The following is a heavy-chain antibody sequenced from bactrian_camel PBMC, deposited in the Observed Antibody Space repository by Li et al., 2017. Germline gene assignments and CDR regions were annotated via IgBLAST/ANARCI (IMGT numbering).Heavy chain of an antibody. Sequence: VESGGGTVHAGGSLRLSCEGSGRTYVKWCMGWFREVPGKEREAIATIDSSGITAYADSLEGRVTISQDYAKNTLYLQMNSLKPEDTAVYYCARGGMNWFHYIDYWGQGTQVTVS. D-gene: IGHD7*01. CDR2: IDSSGIT. CDR3: ARGGMNWFHYIDY. CDR1: GRTYVKWC. V-gene: IGHV3S56*01. J-gene: IGHJ4*01.